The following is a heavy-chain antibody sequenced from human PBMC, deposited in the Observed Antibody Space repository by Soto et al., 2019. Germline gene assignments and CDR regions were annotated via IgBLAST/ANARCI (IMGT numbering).Heavy chain of an antibody. CDR3: AGYCSSFVGPEDHYFGLEV. Sequence: SETLSLTCNVAGGSIYTYYWRWLRQSPGKGLEWLGYISDGGSTNYNPSLESGVTISVDTSKKQVSLKLSSVSAADTARYFCAGYCSSFVGPEDHYFGLEVWGQGTTVTVS. J-gene: IGHJ6*02. V-gene: IGHV4-59*01. CDR2: ISDGGST. D-gene: IGHD2-2*01. CDR1: GGSIYTYY.